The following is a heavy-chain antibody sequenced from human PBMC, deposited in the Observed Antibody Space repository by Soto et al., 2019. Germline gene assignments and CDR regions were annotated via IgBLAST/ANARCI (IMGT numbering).Heavy chain of an antibody. CDR3: AAERNYDSSGYYEGNWFDP. D-gene: IGHD3-22*01. Sequence: GASVKVSCKASGFTFTSSAVQWARQARGQRLEWIGWIVVGSGNTNYAQKFQERVTITRGMSTSTAYMELSSLRSEDTAVYYCAAERNYDSSGYYEGNWFDPWGQGTLVTVSS. CDR2: IVVGSGNT. CDR1: GFTFTSSA. J-gene: IGHJ5*02. V-gene: IGHV1-58*01.